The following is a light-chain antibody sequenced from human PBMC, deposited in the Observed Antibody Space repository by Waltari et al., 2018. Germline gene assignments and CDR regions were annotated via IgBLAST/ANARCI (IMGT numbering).Light chain of an antibody. CDR3: QQRSNWPPT. J-gene: IGKJ1*01. CDR2: DAS. CDR1: QSVSSY. Sequence: EIVLTQSPVTLSLSPGERATLSCRASQSVSSYLAWYQQKPGQAPRLLIYDASNRATGIPARFSGSGSGTDFTLTISSLEPEDFVVYYCQQRSNWPPTFGQGTKVEIK. V-gene: IGKV3-11*01.